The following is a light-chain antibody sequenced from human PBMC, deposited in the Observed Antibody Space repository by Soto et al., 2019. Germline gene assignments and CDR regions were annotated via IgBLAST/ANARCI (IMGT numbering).Light chain of an antibody. J-gene: IGLJ3*02. V-gene: IGLV2-14*01. CDR2: EVS. CDR1: SSDVGGYNY. Sequence: QSVLTQPASVSGSPGQSITISCTGTSSDVGGYNYVSWYQQHPGKAPKLMIYEVSNRPSGVSNRFSGSKSGNTASLTICGLQAEDEADYYCAAWDDSLSGWVFGGGTKLTVL. CDR3: AAWDDSLSGWV.